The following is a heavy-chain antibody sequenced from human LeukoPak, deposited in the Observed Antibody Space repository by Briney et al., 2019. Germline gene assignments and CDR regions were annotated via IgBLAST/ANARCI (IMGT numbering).Heavy chain of an antibody. Sequence: PGRSLRLSCAASGFTFSSYAMHWVRQAPGKGLEWVAVISYDGSNKYYADSVKGRFTISRDDSKNTLYLQMNSLRAEDTAVYYCARDTPYYYDSSGYLSDYWGQGTLVTVSS. CDR3: ARDTPYYYDSSGYLSDY. CDR2: ISYDGSNK. J-gene: IGHJ4*02. CDR1: GFTFSSYA. D-gene: IGHD3-22*01. V-gene: IGHV3-30-3*01.